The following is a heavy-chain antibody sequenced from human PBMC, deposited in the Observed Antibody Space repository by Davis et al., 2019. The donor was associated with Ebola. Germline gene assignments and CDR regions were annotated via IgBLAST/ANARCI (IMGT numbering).Heavy chain of an antibody. CDR3: ARDGGTWWFDP. J-gene: IGHJ5*02. CDR2: INTYSGYT. CDR1: GYSFTTYS. Sequence: VKVSCKASGYSFTTYSITWVRQAPGQGLEWMGWINTYSGYTDYAQKLQGRVTMTADTSTSTAYMDLRSLSSDDTAVYYCARDGGTWWFDPWGQGTLVIVSS. V-gene: IGHV1-18*04. D-gene: IGHD3-16*01.